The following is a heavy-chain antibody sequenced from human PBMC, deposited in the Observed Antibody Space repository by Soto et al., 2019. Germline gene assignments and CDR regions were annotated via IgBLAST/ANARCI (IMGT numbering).Heavy chain of an antibody. J-gene: IGHJ5*02. CDR3: AGDPDSHYNDSHASSYP. Sequence: QVQLVQSGAEVKKPGSSVKVSCKASGGTFSTYTITWVRQAPGQGLEWMGRIIPIIGIINYAQKFQGRVTITADKFTGTADMELTRLRSDETAVYYCAGDPDSHYNDSHASSYPWGQGTLVTVSS. D-gene: IGHD3-22*01. CDR1: GGTFSTYT. V-gene: IGHV1-69*08. CDR2: IIPIIGII.